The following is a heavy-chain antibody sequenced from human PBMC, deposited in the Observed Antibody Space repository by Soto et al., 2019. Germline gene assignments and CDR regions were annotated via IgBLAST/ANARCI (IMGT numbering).Heavy chain of an antibody. CDR2: ISSNGGNT. D-gene: IGHD5-12*01. CDR3: ARSPTRPNSADYFDP. CDR1: GFTFISYA. J-gene: IGHJ5*02. Sequence: GGSLRLSCSASGFTFISYAMHWVLQAPWKGLEYVSAISSNGGNTYYADSVKGRFTISRDNSKNTLYLQMNSLGAEDTAVYYCARSPTRPNSADYFDPWCPGTRVTVSS. V-gene: IGHV3-64*04.